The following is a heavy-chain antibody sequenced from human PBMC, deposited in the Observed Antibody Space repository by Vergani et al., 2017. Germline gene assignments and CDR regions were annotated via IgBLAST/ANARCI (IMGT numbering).Heavy chain of an antibody. CDR1: SHTFQTYG. CDR2: IRPYTDHT. CDR3: ARVAPSNSEVTPTAFDV. V-gene: IGHV1-18*01. Sequence: QVQLVQSGAALKKPGASVSVSCKCSSHTFQTYGISWVRQAPGKGLEWMAWIRPYTDHTIYAQKFQDRVTMTADTSTNTAYMELRSLRSDDTAVYFCARVAPSNSEVTPTAFDVWGQGTMVTVSS. J-gene: IGHJ3*01. D-gene: IGHD1-1*01.